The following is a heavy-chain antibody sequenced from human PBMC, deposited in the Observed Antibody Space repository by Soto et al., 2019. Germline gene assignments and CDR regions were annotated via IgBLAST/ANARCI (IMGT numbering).Heavy chain of an antibody. V-gene: IGHV5-51*01. D-gene: IGHD5-18*01. CDR2: IYPGDSDT. J-gene: IGHJ6*02. CDR1: GYTFTTSW. CDR3: ARYWHSYSSNYFYGLDV. Sequence: GESLKISCKTSGYTFTTSWIGWVRQMPGKGLEWMGIIYPGDSDTRYSPPFRGHVTISADKSISTAYLHWSSLEASDSALYYCARYWHSYSSNYFYGLDVWGQGTTVTVSS.